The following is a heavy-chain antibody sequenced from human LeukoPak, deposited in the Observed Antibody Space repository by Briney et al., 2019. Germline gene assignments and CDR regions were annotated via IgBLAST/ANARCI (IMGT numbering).Heavy chain of an antibody. D-gene: IGHD2-21*01. V-gene: IGHV3-30*02. CDR1: GFTFSSYG. CDR2: IRYDGSDK. CDR3: AKDRGDCYDY. J-gene: IGHJ4*02. Sequence: GGSLRLSCAASGFTFSSYGMHWVRQAPGKGLEWVAFIRYDGSDKFYADSVKGRFTISRDNSKNTLFLQMNSLRAEDTAVYYCAKDRGDCYDYWGQGTLVTVSS.